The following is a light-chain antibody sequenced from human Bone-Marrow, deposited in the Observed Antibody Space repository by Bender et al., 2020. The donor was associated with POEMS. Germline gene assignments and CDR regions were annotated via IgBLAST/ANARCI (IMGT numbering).Light chain of an antibody. CDR1: NIGSKS. CDR3: QVWDNISDHWV. Sequence: SYVLTQPPSVSVAPGQTARITCGGNNIGSKSVHWYQQKPGQAPVLVVYDDTDRPSGIPERFSGSKSGNTATLTISRVEAVDEADYYCQVWDNISDHWVFGGGTKLTVL. J-gene: IGLJ3*02. CDR2: DDT. V-gene: IGLV3-21*02.